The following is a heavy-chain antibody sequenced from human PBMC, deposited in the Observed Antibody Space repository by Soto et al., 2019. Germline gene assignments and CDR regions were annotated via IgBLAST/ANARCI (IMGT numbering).Heavy chain of an antibody. CDR2: MNPNSGNT. J-gene: IGHJ6*02. CDR3: ARGWEVRYFDWLLDVYYGMDV. CDR1: GYTFTSYD. D-gene: IGHD3-9*01. V-gene: IGHV1-8*01. Sequence: ASVKVSCKASGYTFTSYDINWVRQATGQGLEWMGWMNPNSGNTGYAQKFQGRVTMTRNTSISTAYMELSSLRSEDTAVYYCARGWEVRYFDWLLDVYYGMDVWGQGTTVTVSS.